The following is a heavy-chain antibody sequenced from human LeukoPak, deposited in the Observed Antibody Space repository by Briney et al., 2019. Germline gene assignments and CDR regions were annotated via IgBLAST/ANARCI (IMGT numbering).Heavy chain of an antibody. CDR3: ARGGIQLWLPLDY. CDR1: GFTFSSYE. V-gene: IGHV3-48*03. J-gene: IGHJ4*02. D-gene: IGHD5-18*01. Sequence: GGSLRLSCAASGFTFSSYEMNWVRQAPGKGLEWVSYISSSGSTIYYADSVKGRFTISTDNAKNSLYLQMNSLRAAYTAVYYCARGGIQLWLPLDYWGQGTLVTVSS. CDR2: ISSSGSTI.